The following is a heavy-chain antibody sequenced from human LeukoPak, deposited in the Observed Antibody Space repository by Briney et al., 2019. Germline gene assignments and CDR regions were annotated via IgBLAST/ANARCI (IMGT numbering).Heavy chain of an antibody. V-gene: IGHV1-2*02. CDR3: AKPGSSRGIAGRRPTKYYFDY. D-gene: IGHD6-6*01. CDR1: GYTFTGYY. Sequence: ASVKVSCKASGYTFTGYYMHWVRQAPGQGLEWMGWINPNSGGTNYAQKFQGRVTMTRDTSISTAYMELSRLRSDDTAVYYCAKPGSSRGIAGRRPTKYYFDYWGQGTLVTVSS. J-gene: IGHJ4*02. CDR2: INPNSGGT.